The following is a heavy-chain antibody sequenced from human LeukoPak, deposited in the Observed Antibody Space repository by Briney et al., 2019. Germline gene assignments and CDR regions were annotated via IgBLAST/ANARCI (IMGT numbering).Heavy chain of an antibody. Sequence: ASVKVSCKASGGTFSSYAISWVRQAPGQGLEWMGGIIPIFGTANYAQKFQGRVTITADESTSTAYMELSSPRSEDTAVYYCARSLGYSYGYGTADYWGQGTLVTVSS. CDR1: GGTFSSYA. J-gene: IGHJ4*02. CDR3: ARSLGYSYGYGTADY. CDR2: IIPIFGTA. D-gene: IGHD5-18*01. V-gene: IGHV1-69*01.